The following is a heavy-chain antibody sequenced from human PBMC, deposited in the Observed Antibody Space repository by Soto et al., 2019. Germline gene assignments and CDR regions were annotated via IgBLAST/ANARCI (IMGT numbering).Heavy chain of an antibody. CDR1: GFTFRNYA. D-gene: IGHD4-17*01. CDR2: LLRSGSSA. V-gene: IGHV3-23*01. Sequence: GGSLRLSCAASGFTFRNYAMTWARQAPGKGLEWVSSLLRSGSSAYYADSVRGRFSIHSDTSANSLYLQMDNLRAEDTAIYYCAKDAISGDGIWLMDSWGQGTVVTVS. J-gene: IGHJ5*02. CDR3: AKDAISGDGIWLMDS.